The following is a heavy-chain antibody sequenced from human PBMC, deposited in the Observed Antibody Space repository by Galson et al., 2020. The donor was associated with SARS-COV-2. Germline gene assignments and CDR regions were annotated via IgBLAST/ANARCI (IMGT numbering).Heavy chain of an antibody. CDR2: IYYSGST. D-gene: IGHD3-16*01. V-gene: IGHV4-59*01. CDR3: AREQGTGWGK. Sequence: SETLSLTCTVSGAYINNFYWSWIRQSPGKGLEWIGQIYYSGSTKYNPSFQSRVTISVDRSKNQFSLELTSLTAADTAVYYCAREQGTGWGKWGQGAQVTVSS. CDR1: GAYINNFY. J-gene: IGHJ4*02.